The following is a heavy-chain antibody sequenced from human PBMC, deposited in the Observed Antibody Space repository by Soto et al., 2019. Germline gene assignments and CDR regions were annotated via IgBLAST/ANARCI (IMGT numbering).Heavy chain of an antibody. Sequence: PSETLSLTCTVSGGSISSYYWSWIRQPPGKGLEWIGYIYYSGSTNYNPSLKSRVTISVDTSKNQFSLKLSSVTAADTAVYYCAREVWFGEPIYYYYGMDVGGQGTTVTVSS. J-gene: IGHJ6*02. CDR3: AREVWFGEPIYYYYGMDV. CDR1: GGSISSYY. D-gene: IGHD3-10*01. V-gene: IGHV4-59*01. CDR2: IYYSGST.